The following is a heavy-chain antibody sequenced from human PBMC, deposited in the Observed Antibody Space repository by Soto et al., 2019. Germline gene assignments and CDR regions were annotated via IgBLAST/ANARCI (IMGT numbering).Heavy chain of an antibody. CDR2: ISAYNGNT. V-gene: IGHV1-18*01. D-gene: IGHD5-18*01. CDR3: ARDLGYSYGYYFDY. CDR1: GYTFTSYG. J-gene: IGHJ4*02. Sequence: ASVKVSCKASGYTFTSYGISWVRQAPGQGLEWMGWISAYNGNTNYAQKHQGRVTMTTDTSTSTAYMEMRSLRSDDTAVYFCARDLGYSYGYYFDYWGQGALVTVSS.